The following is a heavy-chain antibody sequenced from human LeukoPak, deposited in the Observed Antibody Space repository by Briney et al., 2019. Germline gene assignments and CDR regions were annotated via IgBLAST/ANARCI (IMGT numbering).Heavy chain of an antibody. CDR2: ISHSGAS. CDR3: ARGITYYDFWSGYYPSSYYFDY. V-gene: IGHV4-59*02. CDR1: GGFVSRES. D-gene: IGHD3-3*01. J-gene: IGHJ4*02. Sequence: PSETLSLTCTVSGGFVSRESWTWIRQFPDKRLEWIGYISHSGASDYKPSLESRVTISRDTPKNQFSLKLSSVTAADTAMYYCARGITYYDFWSGYYPSSYYFDYWGQGTLVTVSS.